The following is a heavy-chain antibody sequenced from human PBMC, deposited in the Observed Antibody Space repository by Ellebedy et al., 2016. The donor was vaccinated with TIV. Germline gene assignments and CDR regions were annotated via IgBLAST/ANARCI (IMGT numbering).Heavy chain of an antibody. D-gene: IGHD6-19*01. CDR1: GDSVSNNGVT. V-gene: IGHV6-1*01. CDR3: ARHIEVAGRVDY. J-gene: IGHJ4*02. Sequence: SQTLSLTCAISGDSVSNNGVTWNWIRQSPSRGLEWLGRAYYRSTWIYNYAVSVKGRITINPDTSNNQLSLNLSSVTAADMAVYYCARHIEVAGRVDYWGQGTLVTVSS. CDR2: AYYRSTWIY.